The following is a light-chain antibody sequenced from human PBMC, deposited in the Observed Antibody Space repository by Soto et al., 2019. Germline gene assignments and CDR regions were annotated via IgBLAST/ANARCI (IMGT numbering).Light chain of an antibody. V-gene: IGKV1-33*01. CDR1: QDISNC. J-gene: IGKJ4*01. CDR2: DAS. Sequence: DIQMTQSPSSMSASVGDRVTITCQASQDISNCLNCYHQKLVKVPKLLIYDASNLEIGVPSRFCGSGSVTDFTSTIGRLQREDITTYYCQQSESLPSFGGRTKGEIK. CDR3: QQSESLPS.